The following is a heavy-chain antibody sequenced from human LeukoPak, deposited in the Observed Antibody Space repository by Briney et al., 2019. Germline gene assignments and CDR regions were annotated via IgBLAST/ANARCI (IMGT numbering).Heavy chain of an antibody. CDR1: GFTLSTYA. CDR3: AKAPVTSCRGAYCYPFDS. Sequence: GGSLRLSCAASGFTLSTYAMSWVRQTPGEGLEWVAATSSSDAGTYHADSVRGRFTISRDNSKNTLYLQMNSLRAEDAAVYLCAKAPVTSCRGAYCYPFDSWGQGTLVTVSS. V-gene: IGHV3-23*01. J-gene: IGHJ4*02. D-gene: IGHD2-21*01. CDR2: TSSSDAGT.